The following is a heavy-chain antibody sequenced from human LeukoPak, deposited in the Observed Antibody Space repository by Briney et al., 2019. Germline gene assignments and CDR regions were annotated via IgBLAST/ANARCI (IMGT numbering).Heavy chain of an antibody. V-gene: IGHV4-59*08. Sequence: SETLSLTCAVYGGSFSDYYWSWIRQPPGKGLEWIGYIYYSGSTNYNPSLKSRVTISVDTSKNQFSLKLSSVTAADTAVYYCARHRGRYYDSGSYYYFDYWGQGTLVTVSS. D-gene: IGHD3-10*01. CDR2: IYYSGST. CDR1: GGSFSDYY. CDR3: ARHRGRYYDSGSYYYFDY. J-gene: IGHJ4*02.